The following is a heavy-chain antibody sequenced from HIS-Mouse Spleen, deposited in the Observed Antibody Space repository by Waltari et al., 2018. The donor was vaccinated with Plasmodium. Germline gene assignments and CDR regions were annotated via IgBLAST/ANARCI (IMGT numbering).Heavy chain of an antibody. Sequence: QVQLVESGGGVVQPGRSLRLSCAASGFTFNSYAMHWVRQAPGKGLEGVAVISDDGRNKYYADSVKGRFTISRDNSKNTLYLQMNSLRAEDTAVYYCARDRRLAFDYWGQGTLVTVSS. CDR3: ARDRRLAFDY. J-gene: IGHJ4*02. CDR1: GFTFNSYA. D-gene: IGHD2-15*01. CDR2: ISDDGRNK. V-gene: IGHV3-30*04.